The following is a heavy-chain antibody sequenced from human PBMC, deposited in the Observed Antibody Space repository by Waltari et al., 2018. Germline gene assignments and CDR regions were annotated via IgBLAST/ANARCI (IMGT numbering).Heavy chain of an antibody. D-gene: IGHD3-22*01. J-gene: IGHJ4*02. V-gene: IGHV4-39*01. CDR3: ASYDSSGYYSSFDY. CDR2: IYYSGIT. Sequence: QLQLQESGPGLVKPSETLSLTCTVSGGSISSSSYYWGWIRQPPGKGLAWIGCIYYSGITYYNPSLKSRVTISVDTSKNQFSLKLSSVTAADTAVYYCASYDSSGYYSSFDYWGQGTLVTVSS. CDR1: GGSISSSSYY.